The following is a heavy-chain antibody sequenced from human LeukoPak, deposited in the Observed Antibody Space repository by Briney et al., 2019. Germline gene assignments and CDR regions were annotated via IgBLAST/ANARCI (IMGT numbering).Heavy chain of an antibody. D-gene: IGHD3-10*01. J-gene: IGHJ4*02. CDR3: ARAGSITILRGVTGSQFDY. CDR1: GYTFTNYY. V-gene: IGHV1-46*01. CDR2: INPSGGSA. Sequence: ASVKVSCKASGYTFTNYYMHWVRQAPGQGLEWVGIINPSGGSANYAQKFQGRVTMTRDTSTSTVYMELSSLRSEDTAVYYCARAGSITILRGVTGSQFDYWGQGTLVTVSS.